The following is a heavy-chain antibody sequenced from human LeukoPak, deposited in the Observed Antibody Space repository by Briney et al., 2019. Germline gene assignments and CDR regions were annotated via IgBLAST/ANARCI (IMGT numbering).Heavy chain of an antibody. Sequence: SETLSLTCTVSGAPFSDTTYYWAWIRPPPGKGLEWIGSIYFSETKYNPSLKSRITISGDTSKNQFSLKLSSVTAADTAVYYCASPSKLVISRGGFDIWGQGTMVTVSA. CDR3: ASPSKLVISRGGFDI. CDR1: GAPFSDTTYY. D-gene: IGHD3-22*01. J-gene: IGHJ3*02. V-gene: IGHV4-39*01. CDR2: IYFSET.